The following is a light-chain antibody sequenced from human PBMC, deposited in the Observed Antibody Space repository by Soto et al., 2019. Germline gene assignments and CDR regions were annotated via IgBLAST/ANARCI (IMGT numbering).Light chain of an antibody. CDR3: QQRSKWLLK. J-gene: IGKJ5*01. CDR1: QSVRVY. Sequence: EIAITQSLSTLYVSALDRAPLSFMASQSVRVYLAWYQRKPGQAPRLLIYDASNRATGIPARFSGSGSGTDFTLTISSLEPEDFAVYYCQQRSKWLLKFGQGTRLEIK. V-gene: IGKV3-11*01. CDR2: DAS.